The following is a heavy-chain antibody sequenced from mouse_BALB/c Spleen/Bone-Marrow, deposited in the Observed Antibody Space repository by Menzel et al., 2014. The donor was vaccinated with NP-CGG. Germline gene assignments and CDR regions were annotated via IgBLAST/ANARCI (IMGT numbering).Heavy chain of an antibody. Sequence: VKLMESGPGLVAPPQSLSITCTVSGFSLTNYGVHWVRQPPGKGLEWLGIIWAGGSTNYNSALMSRLSISKDNSKSQVFLKMNSLQTDDTAMYYCAREGNLAYWGQGTLVTVSA. D-gene: IGHD2-1*01. CDR2: IWAGGST. CDR3: AREGNLAY. CDR1: GFSLTNYG. V-gene: IGHV2-9*02. J-gene: IGHJ3*01.